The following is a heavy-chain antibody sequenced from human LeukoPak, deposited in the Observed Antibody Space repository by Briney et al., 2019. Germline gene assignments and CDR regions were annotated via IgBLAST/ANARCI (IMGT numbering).Heavy chain of an antibody. CDR2: ISSSGSTI. CDR1: GFTFSDYY. V-gene: IGHV3-11*04. Sequence: PGGSLRLSCAASGFTFSDYYMSWIRQAPGKGLEWVSYISSSGSTIYYADSVKGRFTISRDNAKNSLYLQMNSLRAEDTAVYYCAKRADSSGYYYVFSYFDYWGQGTLVTVSS. D-gene: IGHD3-22*01. J-gene: IGHJ4*02. CDR3: AKRADSSGYYYVFSYFDY.